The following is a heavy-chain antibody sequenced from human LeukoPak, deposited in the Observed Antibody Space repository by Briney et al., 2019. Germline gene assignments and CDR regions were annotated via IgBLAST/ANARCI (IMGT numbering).Heavy chain of an antibody. CDR1: GYTFTSYY. CDR3: DRAVVGYCSGGSCYQLDC. D-gene: IGHD2-15*01. V-gene: IGHV1-46*03. CDR2: INPSGGST. Sequence: GASVKVSCKASGYTFTSYYMHWVRQAPGQGLEWMGIINPSGGSTSYAQKFQGRGTMTRDTATSTVYMELSSLRSEHTAVYSCDRAVVGYCSGGSCYQLDCWGQGTLVTVSS. J-gene: IGHJ4*02.